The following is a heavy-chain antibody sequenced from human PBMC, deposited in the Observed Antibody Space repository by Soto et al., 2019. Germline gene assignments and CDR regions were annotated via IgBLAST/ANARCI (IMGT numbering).Heavy chain of an antibody. CDR3: AKLDYGGNSGVFDY. J-gene: IGHJ4*02. Sequence: GGSLRLSCAASGLTFSNYAMYAMNWVRQAPGKGLEWVSGISGSGGTTYYADSVKGRFPISRDNSKNTLYLQMNSLRAEDTAVYYCAKLDYGGNSGVFDYWGQGTLVTVSS. CDR1: GLTFSNYA. V-gene: IGHV3-23*01. CDR2: ISGSGGTT. D-gene: IGHD4-17*01.